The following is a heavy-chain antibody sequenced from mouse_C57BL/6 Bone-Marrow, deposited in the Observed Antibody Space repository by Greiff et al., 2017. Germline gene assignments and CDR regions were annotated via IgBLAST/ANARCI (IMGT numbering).Heavy chain of an antibody. CDR3: AIKYYGSSYDYFDY. Sequence: EVMLVESGGGLVKPGGSLKLSCAASGFTFSSYTMSWVRQTPEQRLEWVATISGGGGNTYSPDSVKGRFTISRHNAKNTLYMKMSSLRSGDTALYYSAIKYYGSSYDYFDYGGQGTTLTVSS. CDR1: GFTFSSYT. D-gene: IGHD1-1*01. V-gene: IGHV5-9*01. J-gene: IGHJ2*01. CDR2: ISGGGGNT.